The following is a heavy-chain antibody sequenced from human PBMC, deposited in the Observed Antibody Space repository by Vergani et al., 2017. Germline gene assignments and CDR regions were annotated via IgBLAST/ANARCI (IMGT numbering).Heavy chain of an antibody. D-gene: IGHD2-2*02. J-gene: IGHJ5*02. CDR2: SSSSSANI. CDR1: VFTFSSCT. CDR3: ARGQAGYEVLYRAYFDP. V-gene: IGHV3-21*01. Sequence: EVQLVESGGGLVKPGGSLRLSCAASVFTFSSCTMTCVRHAPGKGLQWVSSSSSSSANIHYADSVKGRFTISRDSGRNSLYLQMKSRRAEDTAVDYCARGQAGYEVLYRAYFDPWSEGTLITVSS.